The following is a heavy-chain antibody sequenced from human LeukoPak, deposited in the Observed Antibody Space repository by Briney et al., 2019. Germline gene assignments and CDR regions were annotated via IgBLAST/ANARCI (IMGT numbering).Heavy chain of an antibody. CDR1: GFSFTTYW. V-gene: IGHV3-7*01. D-gene: IGHD3-10*01. CDR3: AKLAKYFYGSETYYFFEH. J-gene: IGHJ4*02. CDR2: IKQDGTEK. Sequence: GGSLRLSCAASGFSFTTYWMSWVRQAPGKGLEWVANIKQDGTEKYYVDSVKGRFSISRDNAKNSLYLQMNSLRVEDTAVYYCAKLAKYFYGSETYYFFEHWGQGTPVTASS.